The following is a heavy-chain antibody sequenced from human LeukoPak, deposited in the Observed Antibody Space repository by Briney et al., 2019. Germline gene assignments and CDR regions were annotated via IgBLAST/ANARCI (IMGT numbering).Heavy chain of an antibody. CDR3: ATSDIWGSYRLFDY. CDR2: FDPEDGVT. J-gene: IGHJ4*02. D-gene: IGHD3-16*02. Sequence: ASVKVSCKVSGYTLTELSMHWVRQAPGKGLEWKGGFDPEDGVTIYAQKFQGRVTMTEDTSTDTAYMELSSLRSEDTAVYYCATSDIWGSYRLFDYWGQGTLVTVSS. V-gene: IGHV1-24*01. CDR1: GYTLTELS.